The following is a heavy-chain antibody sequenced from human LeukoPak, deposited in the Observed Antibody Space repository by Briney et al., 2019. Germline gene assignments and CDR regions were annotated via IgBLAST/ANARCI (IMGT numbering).Heavy chain of an antibody. V-gene: IGHV4-61*02. Sequence: PSQTLSLTCTVSGGSISSGSSYWSWIRQPAGKGPEWFGRIYTSGSTNYNPSLKSRVTISVDTSKNQFSLKLRSVNAADTAVYYCARARSDIVVVPAALAFDIWGQGTMATVSS. CDR2: IYTSGST. J-gene: IGHJ3*02. CDR3: ARARSDIVVVPAALAFDI. D-gene: IGHD2-2*01. CDR1: GGSISSGSSY.